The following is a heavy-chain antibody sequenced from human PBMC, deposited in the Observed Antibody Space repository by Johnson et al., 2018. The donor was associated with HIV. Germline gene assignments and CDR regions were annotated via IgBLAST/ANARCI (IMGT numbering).Heavy chain of an antibody. V-gene: IGHV3-9*01. D-gene: IGHD6-13*01. CDR2: ISWNSGSI. CDR1: GFTFDDYA. CDR3: AKDREAAACNPFGAFDS. J-gene: IGHJ3*02. Sequence: DVQVVESGGGLVQPGRSLRLSCAASGFTFDDYAMHWVRQAPGKGLEWVSGISWNSGSIGYADSVKGRFTISRDHAKHSLYLQMNSLRAEDTALYYCAKDREAAACNPFGAFDSWGQGTMVTVSS.